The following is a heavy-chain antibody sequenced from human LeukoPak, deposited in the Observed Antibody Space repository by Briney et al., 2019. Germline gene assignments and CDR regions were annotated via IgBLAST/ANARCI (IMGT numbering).Heavy chain of an antibody. V-gene: IGHV3-30*14. CDR1: GFTLSDYA. CDR3: ARGEHWNDHFDY. J-gene: IGHJ4*02. Sequence: GGSLRLSCDASGFTLSDYAMHWVRQAPGKGLEWVALISYPRSYQYYIDSVKGRFTSSRDDSKNTFYLQMNSLRAEDTALYYCARGEHWNDHFDYWGQGTLVTVSS. CDR2: ISYPRSYQ. D-gene: IGHD1-1*01.